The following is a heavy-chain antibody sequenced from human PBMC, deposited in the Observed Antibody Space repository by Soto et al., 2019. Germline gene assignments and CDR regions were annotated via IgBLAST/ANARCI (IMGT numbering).Heavy chain of an antibody. D-gene: IGHD3-3*01. V-gene: IGHV3-23*01. J-gene: IGHJ4*02. Sequence: GGSLRLSCAASGFTFSSYAMSWVRQAPGKGLEWVSAISGSGGSTYYADSVKGRFTISRDNSKNTLYLQMNSLRAEDTAVYYCAKDSGYDFWSGFPLPIDYWGQGTLVTVSS. CDR1: GFTFSSYA. CDR3: AKDSGYDFWSGFPLPIDY. CDR2: ISGSGGST.